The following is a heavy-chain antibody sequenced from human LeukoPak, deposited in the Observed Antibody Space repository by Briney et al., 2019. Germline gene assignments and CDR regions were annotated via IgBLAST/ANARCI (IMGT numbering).Heavy chain of an antibody. CDR3: SYGNSGYDVAYYYYGMDV. V-gene: IGHV3-74*01. CDR2: INSDGSST. J-gene: IGHJ6*02. D-gene: IGHD5-12*01. Sequence: GGSLRLSCAASGFTFSSYWMHWVRQAPGKGLVWVSRINSDGSSTSYADSVKGRFTISRDNAKNTLYLQMNSLRAEDTAVYYCSYGNSGYDVAYYYYGMDVWGQGTTVTVSS. CDR1: GFTFSSYW.